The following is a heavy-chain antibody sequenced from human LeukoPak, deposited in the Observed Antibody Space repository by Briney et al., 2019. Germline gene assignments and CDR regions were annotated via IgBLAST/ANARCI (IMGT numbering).Heavy chain of an antibody. J-gene: IGHJ4*02. CDR1: GFTFSSYG. Sequence: GGSLRLSCAASGFTFSSYGMHWVRQAPGKGLEWVAFIRFDGGNKYYADSVKGRFTISRDNSKNTLYLQMNSLRAEDTAVYYCAKSFRVGATPYYFDYWGQGTLVTVSS. V-gene: IGHV3-30*02. CDR2: IRFDGGNK. CDR3: AKSFRVGATPYYFDY. D-gene: IGHD1-26*01.